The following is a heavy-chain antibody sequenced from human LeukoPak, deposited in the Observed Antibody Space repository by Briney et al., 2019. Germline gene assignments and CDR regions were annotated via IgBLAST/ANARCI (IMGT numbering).Heavy chain of an antibody. CDR3: AKGRGGSGWYVPLNFDY. D-gene: IGHD6-19*01. Sequence: PGGSLRLSCAASGFTFSSYAMSWVRQAPGKGLEWVSAISGSGGSTYYADSVKGRFTISRDNSKNTLYLQMNSLRAEDTAVYYCAKGRGGSGWYVPLNFDYWGQGTLVTVSS. J-gene: IGHJ4*02. CDR1: GFTFSSYA. V-gene: IGHV3-23*01. CDR2: ISGSGGST.